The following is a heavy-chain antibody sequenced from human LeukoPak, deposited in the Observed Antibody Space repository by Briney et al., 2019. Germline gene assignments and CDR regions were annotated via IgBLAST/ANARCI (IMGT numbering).Heavy chain of an antibody. Sequence: GRSLRLSCAASGFTFDDYAMHWVRQAPGKGLEWVSGISWNSGSIGYADSVKGRFTISRDNAKNSLYRQMNSLRAEDTALYYCAKDMELSSSWFDYWGQGTLVTVFS. CDR3: AKDMELSSSWFDY. V-gene: IGHV3-9*01. J-gene: IGHJ4*02. CDR2: ISWNSGSI. D-gene: IGHD6-13*01. CDR1: GFTFDDYA.